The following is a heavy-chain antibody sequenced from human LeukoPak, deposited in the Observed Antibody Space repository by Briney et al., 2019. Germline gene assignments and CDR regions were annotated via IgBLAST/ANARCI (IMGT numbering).Heavy chain of an antibody. CDR1: GFNIYDYA. Sequence: GGSLRLSCATSGFNIYDYAMHWVRQAPGKGLEWVSGISWNSGSIGYADSVKGRFTISRDNAKNSLYLQMNSLRAEDTALYYCAKDYGSGSCLGFNYWGQGTLVTVSS. J-gene: IGHJ4*02. CDR2: ISWNSGSI. V-gene: IGHV3-9*01. CDR3: AKDYGSGSCLGFNY. D-gene: IGHD3-10*01.